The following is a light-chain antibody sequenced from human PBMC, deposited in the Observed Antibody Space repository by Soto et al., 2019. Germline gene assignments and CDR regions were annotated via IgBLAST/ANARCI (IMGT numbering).Light chain of an antibody. V-gene: IGKV3-20*01. CDR1: QSVSSSY. Sequence: EIVLTQSPGTLSLSPGERATLSCRASQSVSSSYLAWYQQKPGQAPRPLIYGASSRATGIPDRFSGSGSGTEFTLTITTLQSEDFAVYYCQQYNHWPLSFGVGTKVDIK. J-gene: IGKJ4*01. CDR2: GAS. CDR3: QQYNHWPLS.